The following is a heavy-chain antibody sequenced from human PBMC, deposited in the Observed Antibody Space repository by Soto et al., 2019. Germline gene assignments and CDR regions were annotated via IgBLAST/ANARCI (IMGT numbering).Heavy chain of an antibody. D-gene: IGHD3-3*01. CDR1: GYTFTSYD. V-gene: IGHV1-8*01. CDR3: ARGDVFSRITSFGEVSDD. Sequence: ASVKVSCKASGYTFTSYDINWVRQATGQGLEWMGWMNPNSGNTGYAQKFQGRVTMTRNTSISTAYMELSSLRSEDTAVYYCARGDVFSRITSFGEVSDDWGQGTLVTVSS. CDR2: MNPNSGNT. J-gene: IGHJ4*01.